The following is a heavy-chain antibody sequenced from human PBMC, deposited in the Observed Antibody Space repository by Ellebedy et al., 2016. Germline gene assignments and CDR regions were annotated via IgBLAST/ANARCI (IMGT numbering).Heavy chain of an antibody. J-gene: IGHJ4*02. CDR2: INHSGST. V-gene: IGHV4-34*01. CDR1: GGSFSGYY. Sequence: SETLSLTCAVYGGSFSGYYWSWIRQPPGKGLEWIGEINHSGSTNYNPSLKSRVTISVDTSKNQFSLKLSSVTAADTAVYYCATINWSGYPRPIRPLDYWGQGTLVTVSS. D-gene: IGHD3-3*01. CDR3: ATINWSGYPRPIRPLDY.